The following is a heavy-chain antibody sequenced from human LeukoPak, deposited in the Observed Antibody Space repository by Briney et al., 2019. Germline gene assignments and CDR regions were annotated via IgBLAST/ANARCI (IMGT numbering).Heavy chain of an antibody. D-gene: IGHD2/OR15-2a*01. Sequence: ASETLSLTCTVSGGSISSGSYYWSWIRQPAGKGLEWIGRIYTSGSTNYNPSLKSRVTISVDTSKNQFSLKLSSVTAADTAVYYCARVLSNYYYTDVWGKGTTVTISS. CDR2: IYTSGST. J-gene: IGHJ6*03. V-gene: IGHV4-61*02. CDR1: GGSISSGSYY. CDR3: ARVLSNYYYTDV.